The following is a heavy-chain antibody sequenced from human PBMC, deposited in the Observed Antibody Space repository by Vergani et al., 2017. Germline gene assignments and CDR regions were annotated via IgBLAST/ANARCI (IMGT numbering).Heavy chain of an antibody. D-gene: IGHD4-23*01. CDR1: GFTFSDYY. CDR2: ISSSGSTI. Sequence: QVQLVESGGGLVKPGGSLRLSCAASGFTFSDYYMSWIRQAPGKGLDWVSYISSSGSTIYYADAVKGRFTISRDNAKNSLYLKMNSLRAEDTAVYYCAKVHYYGGNHATFDYWSQGTLVTVSS. V-gene: IGHV3-11*01. CDR3: AKVHYYGGNHATFDY. J-gene: IGHJ4*02.